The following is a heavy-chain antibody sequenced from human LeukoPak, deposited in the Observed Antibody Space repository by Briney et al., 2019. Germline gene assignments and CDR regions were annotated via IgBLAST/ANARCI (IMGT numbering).Heavy chain of an antibody. CDR3: ARRESGPRPNLWFGELWWFDP. D-gene: IGHD3-10*01. CDR2: IIPIFGTA. V-gene: IGHV1-69*06. Sequence: SVKVSCKASGGTFSSYAISWVRQAPGQGLEWMGGIIPIFGTANYAQKFQGRVTITADKSTSTAYMELSSLRSEDTAVYYCARRESGPRPNLWFGELWWFDPWGQGTLVTVSS. CDR1: GGTFSSYA. J-gene: IGHJ5*02.